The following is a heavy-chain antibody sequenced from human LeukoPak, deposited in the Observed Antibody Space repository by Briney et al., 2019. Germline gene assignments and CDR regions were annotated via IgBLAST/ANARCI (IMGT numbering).Heavy chain of an antibody. D-gene: IGHD6-19*01. CDR2: IYYSGST. V-gene: IGHV4-39*01. Sequence: KPSETLSLTCTVSGGSISSSSYYWGWIRQPPWKGLEWIGSIYYSGSTYYNPSLKSRVTISADTSKNQFSLKLSSVTAADTAVYYCARHFPGVAVAGYYFVYWGQGTLVTVSS. J-gene: IGHJ4*02. CDR3: ARHFPGVAVAGYYFVY. CDR1: GGSISSSSYY.